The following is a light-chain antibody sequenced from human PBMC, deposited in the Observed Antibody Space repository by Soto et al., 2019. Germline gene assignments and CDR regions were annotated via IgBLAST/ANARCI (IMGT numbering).Light chain of an antibody. CDR3: SSYTSSNTQV. Sequence: QSVLTQPASVSGSPGESITISCTGTSTDVGGNDYVSWFQQHPGRAHKLKIYDFSIRPQGVSNRFSGSKSGNTASLIISGLQAEDETDYYCSSYTSSNTQVFGTGTKVTVL. J-gene: IGLJ1*01. V-gene: IGLV2-14*01. CDR1: STDVGGNDY. CDR2: DFS.